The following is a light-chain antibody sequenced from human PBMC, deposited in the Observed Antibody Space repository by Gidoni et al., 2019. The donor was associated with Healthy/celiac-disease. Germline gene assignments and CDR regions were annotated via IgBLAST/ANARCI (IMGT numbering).Light chain of an antibody. CDR2: DAS. V-gene: IGKV1-33*01. CDR1: QDISNY. CDR3: QQYDNLPLT. Sequence: DLQMPPSPSSLSASVGDRVTTTCQASQDISNYLNWYQQKPGKAPKLLIYDASNLETGVPSRFSGSGSGTDFTFTISSLQPEDIATYYCQQYDNLPLTFXQXTKLEIK. J-gene: IGKJ2*01.